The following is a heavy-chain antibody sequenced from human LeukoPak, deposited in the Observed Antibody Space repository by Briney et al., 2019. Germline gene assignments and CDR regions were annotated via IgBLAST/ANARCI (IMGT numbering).Heavy chain of an antibody. Sequence: SETLSLTCTVSGGSISSYYWSWIRQPPGKGLEWIGYIYYSGSTNYNPSLKSRVTISVDTSKNQFSLKLSSVTAADTAVYYCARNVLRYFDWGLDVLDFWGQGIMVTVSS. CDR2: IYYSGST. J-gene: IGHJ3*01. CDR3: ARNVLRYFDWGLDVLDF. CDR1: GGSISSYY. V-gene: IGHV4-59*01. D-gene: IGHD3-9*01.